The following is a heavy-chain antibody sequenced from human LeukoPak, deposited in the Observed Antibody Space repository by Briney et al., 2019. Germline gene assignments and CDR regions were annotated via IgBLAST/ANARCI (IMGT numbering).Heavy chain of an antibody. D-gene: IGHD3-3*01. CDR1: GGSFSGYY. V-gene: IGHV4-34*01. Sequence: SETLSLTCAVYGGSFSGYYWSWIRQPPGKGLEWIGEINHSGSTNHNPSLKSRVTIAVDTSKNQFSLKLSSVTAADTAVYYCARLSEYYDFWSGSGRGDAFDIWGQGTMVTVSS. J-gene: IGHJ3*02. CDR3: ARLSEYYDFWSGSGRGDAFDI. CDR2: INHSGST.